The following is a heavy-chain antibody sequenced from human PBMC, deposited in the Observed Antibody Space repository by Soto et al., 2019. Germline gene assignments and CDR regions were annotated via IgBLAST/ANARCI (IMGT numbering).Heavy chain of an antibody. V-gene: IGHV3-7*01. J-gene: IGHJ3*02. Sequence: TGGSLRLSCAASGGTFSSYWMSWVRQAPGKGLEWVANIKQDGSEKYYVDSVKGRFTISRDNAKNSLYLQMNSLRAEDTAVYYCARAPRDIVVVVAATPVDAFDIWGQGTMVTVSS. CDR2: IKQDGSEK. CDR1: GGTFSSYW. D-gene: IGHD2-15*01. CDR3: ARAPRDIVVVVAATPVDAFDI.